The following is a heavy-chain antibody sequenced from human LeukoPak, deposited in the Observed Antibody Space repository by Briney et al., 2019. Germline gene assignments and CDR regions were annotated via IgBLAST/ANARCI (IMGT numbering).Heavy chain of an antibody. CDR3: ARENTMVRGVRSGVWFDP. V-gene: IGHV4-34*01. J-gene: IGHJ5*02. Sequence: SETLSLTCAVYGGSFSGYYWSWIRQPPGKGLEWIGEINHSGSTNYNPSLKSRVTISVDKSKNQFSLKLSSVTAADTAVYYCARENTMVRGVRSGVWFDPWGQGTLVTVSS. D-gene: IGHD3-10*01. CDR2: INHSGST. CDR1: GGSFSGYY.